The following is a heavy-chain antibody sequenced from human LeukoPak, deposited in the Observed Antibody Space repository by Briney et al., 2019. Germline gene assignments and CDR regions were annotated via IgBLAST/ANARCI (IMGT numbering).Heavy chain of an antibody. CDR3: AREGSMAYSYYFDY. D-gene: IGHD5-24*01. CDR2: IKQDGSEK. CDR1: GFTFSSYW. J-gene: IGHJ4*02. Sequence: GGSLRLSCAASGFTFSSYWMSWVRQAPGKGLEWVANIKQDGSEKYYVDSVKGRFTISRDNAKNSLYLQMNSLRAEDTAVYYCAREGSMAYSYYFDYWGQGTLVTVSS. V-gene: IGHV3-7*01.